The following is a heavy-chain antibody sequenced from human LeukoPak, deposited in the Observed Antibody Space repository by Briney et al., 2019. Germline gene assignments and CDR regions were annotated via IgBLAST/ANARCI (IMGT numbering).Heavy chain of an antibody. D-gene: IGHD3-3*01. J-gene: IGHJ4*02. V-gene: IGHV4-30-4*01. CDR3: ASQFLEYDYFDY. CDR1: GGSISSGDYY. CDR2: IYYSGST. Sequence: PSETLSLTCTVSGGSISSGDYYWSWIRQPPGKGLEWIGYIYYSGSTYYNPSLKSRVTISVDTSKNQFSLKLSSVTAADTAVYYCASQFLEYDYFDYWGQGTLVTVSS.